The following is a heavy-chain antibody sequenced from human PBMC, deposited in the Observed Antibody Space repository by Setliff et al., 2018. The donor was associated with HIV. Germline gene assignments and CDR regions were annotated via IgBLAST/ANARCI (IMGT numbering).Heavy chain of an antibody. D-gene: IGHD1-26*01. CDR1: GYSFTSYW. CDR3: ASSSGSSSNNAFDI. CDR2: IYPDDSDA. V-gene: IGHV5-51*01. J-gene: IGHJ3*02. Sequence: PGESLEISWKSSGYSFTSYWIGWGRQMPGKGLEWMGIIYPDDSDARYSPSFRGQVTISAAKSISTAYLPWSNLKASDTAVYYCASSSGSSSNNAFDIWGQGTTVTVSS.